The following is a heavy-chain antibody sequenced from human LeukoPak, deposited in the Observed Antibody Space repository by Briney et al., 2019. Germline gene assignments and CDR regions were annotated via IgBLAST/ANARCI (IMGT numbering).Heavy chain of an antibody. D-gene: IGHD2-2*01. V-gene: IGHV4-39*01. Sequence: SETLPLTCTVSGGSISSSSYYWGWIRQPPGKGLEWIGSIYYSGSTYYNPSLKSRVTISVDTSKNQFSLKLSSVTAADTAVYYCAAIVVPAAPYWYFDLWGRGTLVTVSS. CDR3: AAIVVPAAPYWYFDL. CDR1: GGSISSSSYY. J-gene: IGHJ2*01. CDR2: IYYSGST.